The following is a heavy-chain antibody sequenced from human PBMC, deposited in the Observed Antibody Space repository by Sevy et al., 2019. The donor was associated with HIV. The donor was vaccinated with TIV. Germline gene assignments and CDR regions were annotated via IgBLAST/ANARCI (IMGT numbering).Heavy chain of an antibody. Sequence: GGSLRLSCAASGITFSDHYMSWIRQAPGKGLEWVAYITNSGTTKYYADSVKGRFTISRDNARNSPYLQMNSLTSDDAAVYYCVRDSPYTSDDHWYYGIDVWGQGTTVTVSS. D-gene: IGHD3-22*01. CDR1: GITFSDHY. CDR3: VRDSPYTSDDHWYYGIDV. CDR2: ITNSGTTK. J-gene: IGHJ6*02. V-gene: IGHV3-11*01.